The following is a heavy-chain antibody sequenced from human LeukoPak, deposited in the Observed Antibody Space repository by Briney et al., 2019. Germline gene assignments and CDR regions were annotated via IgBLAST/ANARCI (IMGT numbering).Heavy chain of an antibody. Sequence: SETLSLTCAVYGGSFSGYYWSWIRQPPGKGLEWIGEINHSGSTNYNPSLKSRVTISVDTSKNQFSLKLSSVTAADTAVYYCASLEYSGGWYRRTIDYWGQGTLVTVSS. CDR1: GGSFSGYY. J-gene: IGHJ4*02. V-gene: IGHV4-34*01. D-gene: IGHD6-19*01. CDR3: ASLEYSGGWYRRTIDY. CDR2: INHSGST.